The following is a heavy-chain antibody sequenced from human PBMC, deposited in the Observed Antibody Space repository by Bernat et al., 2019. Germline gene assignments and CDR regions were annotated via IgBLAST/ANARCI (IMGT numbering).Heavy chain of an antibody. D-gene: IGHD3-10*01. J-gene: IGHJ3*02. CDR3: VKFAWFGELLSCDAFDI. CDR2: IRYDGSNK. Sequence: QVQLVESGGGVVQPGGSLRLSCAASGFTFSSYGMHWVRQAPGKGLEWVAFIRYDGSNKYYADSVKGRFTISRDNSKNTLYLQMNSLRAEHTAVYYCVKFAWFGELLSCDAFDIWGQGTMVTVSS. V-gene: IGHV3-30*02. CDR1: GFTFSSYG.